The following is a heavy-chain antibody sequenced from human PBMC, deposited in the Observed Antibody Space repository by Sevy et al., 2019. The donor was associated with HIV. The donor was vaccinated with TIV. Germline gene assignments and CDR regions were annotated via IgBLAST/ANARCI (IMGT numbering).Heavy chain of an antibody. J-gene: IGHJ4*02. D-gene: IGHD6-13*01. V-gene: IGHV3-53*01. CDR3: AVVADGY. CDR2: IYSGDSI. CDR1: GFTVSSNY. Sequence: GGSLRLSCAASGFTVSSNYMSWVRQAPGKGLEWVSVIYSGDSISYADSVKGRFTISRDNSKNTLYLQMNSLRAEDTAVYYCAVVADGYWGQGTLVTVSS.